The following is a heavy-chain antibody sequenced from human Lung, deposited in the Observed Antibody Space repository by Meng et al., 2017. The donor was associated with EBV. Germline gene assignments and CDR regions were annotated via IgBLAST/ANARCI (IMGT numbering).Heavy chain of an antibody. D-gene: IGHD3-22*01. Sequence: EVQLVESGGGLAKPGGSLRLSCADTGFTFSSYSMNWVRQAPGKGLEWVSSISRSSSNKYYADSVKGRFTISRDNAKNSLYLQMNSLRAEDTAVYYCAREFHSGFSDYWGQGTLVTVAS. CDR1: GFTFSSYS. CDR2: ISRSSSNK. V-gene: IGHV3-21*01. CDR3: AREFHSGFSDY. J-gene: IGHJ4*02.